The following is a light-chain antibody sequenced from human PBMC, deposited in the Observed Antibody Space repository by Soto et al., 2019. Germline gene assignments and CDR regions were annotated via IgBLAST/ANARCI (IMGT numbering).Light chain of an antibody. V-gene: IGLV2-11*01. CDR2: EVT. CDR3: SSYAGNYNLV. CDR1: SSDVGGYNY. J-gene: IGLJ2*01. Sequence: QSVLTQPRSVSGSPGQSVTISCTGTSSDVGGYNYVSWYQQHPGKAPKLIIYEVTNRPSGVPDRFSGSKSGNTASLTVSGLQAEDEADYYCSSYAGNYNLVFGGGTKVTVL.